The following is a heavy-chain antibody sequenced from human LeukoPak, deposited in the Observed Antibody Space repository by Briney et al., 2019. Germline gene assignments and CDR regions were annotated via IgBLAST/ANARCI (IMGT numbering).Heavy chain of an antibody. J-gene: IGHJ4*02. CDR3: ARADADY. Sequence: GGSLRLSCAASGFTFYTYSMSWVRQAPGKGLEWVAYITSSSSAVYYADSVKGRFTISRDNAKNSVDLQMNSLRVDDTAVYYCARADADYWGQGTLVTVSA. V-gene: IGHV3-48*04. CDR1: GFTFYTYS. CDR2: ITSSSSAV.